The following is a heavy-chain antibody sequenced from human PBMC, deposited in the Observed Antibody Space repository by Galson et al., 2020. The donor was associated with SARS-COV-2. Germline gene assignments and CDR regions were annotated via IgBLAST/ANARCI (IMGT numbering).Heavy chain of an antibody. V-gene: IGHV7-4-1*02. CDR1: GYTFTTYG. CDR2: INTNTGNT. D-gene: IGHD2-8*01. Sequence: ASVKVSCKASGYTFTTYGINWVRQAPGQGLEWMGWINTNTGNTTYAQDFTGRFVFSLDTSVSTAYLQISSLKAEDTAVYYCARVGDTTGADGFDPWGQGTLVTVSS. CDR3: ARVGDTTGADGFDP. J-gene: IGHJ5*02.